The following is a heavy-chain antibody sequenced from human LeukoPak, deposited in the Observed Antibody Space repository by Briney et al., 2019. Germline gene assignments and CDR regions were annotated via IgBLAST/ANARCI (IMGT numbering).Heavy chain of an antibody. D-gene: IGHD1-26*01. V-gene: IGHV4-61*08. CDR2: IYYSGST. Sequence: SETLSLTCTVSGGSISSGDYYWSWIRQPPGKGLEWIGYIYYSGSTNYNPSLKSRVTISVDTSKNQFSLKLSSVTAADTAVYYCARDHELGWFDPWGQGTLVTVSS. CDR3: ARDHELGWFDP. J-gene: IGHJ5*02. CDR1: GGSISSGDYY.